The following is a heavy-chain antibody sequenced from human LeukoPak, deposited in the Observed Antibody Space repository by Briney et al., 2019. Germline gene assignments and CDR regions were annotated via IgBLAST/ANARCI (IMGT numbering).Heavy chain of an antibody. CDR3: ARATVVRFFDY. J-gene: IGHJ4*02. V-gene: IGHV3-7*01. Sequence: PGGSPRLSCAASGFTFSSYAMNWVRQAPGKGLEWVANIKQDGSEKYYVDSVKGRFTISRDNAKNSLYLQMNSLRAEDTAVYYCARATVVRFFDYWGQGTLVTVSS. D-gene: IGHD2-15*01. CDR1: GFTFSSYA. CDR2: IKQDGSEK.